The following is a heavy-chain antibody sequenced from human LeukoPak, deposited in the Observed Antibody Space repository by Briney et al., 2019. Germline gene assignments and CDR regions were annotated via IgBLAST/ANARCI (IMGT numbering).Heavy chain of an antibody. CDR2: IRYDGSNK. J-gene: IGHJ5*02. V-gene: IGHV3-30*02. D-gene: IGHD2-2*03. CDR3: AKGAHPLDIVVVPAVTP. CDR1: GFTFSSYG. Sequence: PGGSLRLSCAASGFTFSSYGMHWVRQAPGKGLEWVAFIRYDGSNKYYADSVKGRFTISRDNSKNTLYLQMNNLRAEDTAVYYCAKGAHPLDIVVVPAVTPWGQGTLVTVSS.